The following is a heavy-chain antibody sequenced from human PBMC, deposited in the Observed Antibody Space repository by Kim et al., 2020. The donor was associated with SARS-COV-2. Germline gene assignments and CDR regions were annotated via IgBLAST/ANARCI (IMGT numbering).Heavy chain of an antibody. Sequence: SETLSLTCTVSGGSISSSSYYWGWIRQPPGKGLEWIGSIYYSGSTYYNPSLKSRVTISVDTSKNQFSLKLSSVTAADTAVYYCARPVGYYYGSGLGWFDPWGQGTLVTVSS. J-gene: IGHJ5*02. CDR2: IYYSGST. V-gene: IGHV4-39*01. D-gene: IGHD3-10*01. CDR1: GGSISSSSYY. CDR3: ARPVGYYYGSGLGWFDP.